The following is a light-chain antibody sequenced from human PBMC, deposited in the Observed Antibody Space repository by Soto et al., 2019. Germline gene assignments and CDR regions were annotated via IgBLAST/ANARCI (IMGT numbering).Light chain of an antibody. CDR3: QQYGSSSGYT. CDR1: QSVSSSF. CDR2: GAS. V-gene: IGKV3-20*01. Sequence: ESLLTQSPGTLSLSPGERATLSCRATQSVSSSFLAWYQQKPGQAPRLLIYGASRRASGIPDRFSGSGSGPDFTLTISRLEPEDFAVYYCQQYGSSSGYTFGQGTKLEIK. J-gene: IGKJ2*01.